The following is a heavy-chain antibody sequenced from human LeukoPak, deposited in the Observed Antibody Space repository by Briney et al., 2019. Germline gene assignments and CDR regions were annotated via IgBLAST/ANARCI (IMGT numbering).Heavy chain of an antibody. D-gene: IGHD3-10*01. CDR1: GGSFSGYY. CDR3: ARGQWEVRGIIITQLDY. V-gene: IGHV4-34*01. CDR2: SKHSGGT. J-gene: IGHJ4*02. Sequence: SETLSLTCAVYGGSFSGYYWSWIRQPPGKGLEWIGESKHSGGTNYNPSLKSRVTISVDTSKEQFSLTLTSVTAADTAVYYCARGQWEVRGIIITQLDYWGQGSLVTVSS.